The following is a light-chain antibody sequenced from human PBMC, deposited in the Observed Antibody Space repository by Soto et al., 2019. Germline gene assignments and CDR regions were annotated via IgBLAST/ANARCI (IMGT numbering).Light chain of an antibody. V-gene: IGKV1-39*01. CDR2: AAS. Sequence: DIQMTQSPSSLSASLGDRVTITCRASQGISTYLNWYQQKPGKAPKLLIYAASSLQGGVPSRFSGSGSGTDFTLTISSLQPEDFATYSCQQSYNSPQTFGQGTKVDI. CDR3: QQSYNSPQT. CDR1: QGISTY. J-gene: IGKJ1*01.